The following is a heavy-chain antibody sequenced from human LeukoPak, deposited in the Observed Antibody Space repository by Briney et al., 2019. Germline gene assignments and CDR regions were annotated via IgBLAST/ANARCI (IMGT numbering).Heavy chain of an antibody. CDR3: ARVFVVVPAATHFDY. J-gene: IGHJ4*02. V-gene: IGHV1-18*01. D-gene: IGHD2-2*01. CDR2: ISAYNGNT. CDR1: GYNFSSSG. Sequence: ASVKVSCKPSGYNFSSSGISWKRQAPGQGLEWMGWISAYNGNTNYAQKLQGRVTMTTDTSTSTAYMELRSLRSDDTAVYYCARVFVVVPAATHFDYWGQGTLVTVSS.